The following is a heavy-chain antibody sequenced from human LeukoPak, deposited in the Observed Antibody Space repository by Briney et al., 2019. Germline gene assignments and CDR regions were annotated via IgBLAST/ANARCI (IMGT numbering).Heavy chain of an antibody. CDR1: GFTGRSNY. CDR3: ARGLASSDSGWFDP. J-gene: IGHJ5*02. CDR2: IFSGGSP. V-gene: IGHV3-66*01. Sequence: PGGSLRLSCAASGFTGRSNYTSWVRQAPGKGLEWVSVIFSGGSPYYADSVKGRFTISRDNSKNTLYLQMNSLRAEDTAVYYCARGLASSDSGWFDPWGQGTLVTVSS. D-gene: IGHD6-19*01.